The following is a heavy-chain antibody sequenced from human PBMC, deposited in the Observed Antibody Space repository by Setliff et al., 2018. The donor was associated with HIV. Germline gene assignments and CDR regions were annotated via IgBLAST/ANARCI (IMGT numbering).Heavy chain of an antibody. D-gene: IGHD2-8*01. J-gene: IGHJ5*01. CDR2: INEDGSKK. Sequence: GGSLRLSCVASGFTFSDSWMNWVRQAPGKGLEWVATINEDGSKKYYGASVKGRFTVSRDNAKKSLYLQMNSLRAEDTAVYFCARGLERTNALFGVLSIWLDSWGQGTLVTVSS. CDR1: GFTFSDSW. CDR3: ARGLERTNALFGVLSIWLDS. V-gene: IGHV3-7*03.